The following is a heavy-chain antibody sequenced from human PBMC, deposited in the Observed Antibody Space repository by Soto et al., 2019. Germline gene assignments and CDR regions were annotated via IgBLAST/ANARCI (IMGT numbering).Heavy chain of an antibody. D-gene: IGHD6-13*01. V-gene: IGHV2-26*01. CDR3: ARIDSWYIYY. CDR1: GFSLSNARMG. CDR2: IFSTDEK. Sequence: QVTLKESGPVVVKPTETLTLTCTVSGFSLSNARMGVTWIRQTPGKALEWLAHIFSTDEKYYSTSLKSRLTISKDTSKSPVVLTRTNMDPVDTATFYGARIDSWYIYYWGQGTLVTVSS. J-gene: IGHJ4*02.